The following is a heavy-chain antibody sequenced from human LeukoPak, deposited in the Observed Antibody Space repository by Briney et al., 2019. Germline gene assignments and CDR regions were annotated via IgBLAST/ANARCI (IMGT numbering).Heavy chain of an antibody. V-gene: IGHV3-20*04. CDR1: GFTFDDYG. J-gene: IGHJ2*01. D-gene: IGHD6-25*01. CDR2: INWNGGST. CDR3: VRGPPWYFDL. Sequence: GGSLRLSCAASGFTFDDYGMSWVRQAPGKGLEWVSGINWNGGSTGYADSVKGRFTISRDNAKNTLYLQMNSLRAEDTAVYYCVRGPPWYFDLWGRGTLVTVSS.